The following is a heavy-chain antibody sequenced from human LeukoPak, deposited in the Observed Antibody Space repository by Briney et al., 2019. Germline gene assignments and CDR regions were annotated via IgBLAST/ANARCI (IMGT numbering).Heavy chain of an antibody. D-gene: IGHD2-15*01. Sequence: SETLSLTCTVSGDSMNNYFWTWIRQPPGKGLESIGYMYYSETANYNPSLRGRVTISMDTSKNQFSLSLTAVTAADAAVYYCARFPGGAAYRHYYYMDVWGKETTVTVSS. CDR1: GDSMNNYF. V-gene: IGHV4-59*01. CDR2: MYYSETA. J-gene: IGHJ6*03. CDR3: ARFPGGAAYRHYYYMDV.